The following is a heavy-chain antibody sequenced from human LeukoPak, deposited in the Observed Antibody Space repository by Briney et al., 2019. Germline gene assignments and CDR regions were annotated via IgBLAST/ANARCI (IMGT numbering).Heavy chain of an antibody. Sequence: PGGSLRLSCAASGFTFSTFAMSWVRQAPGKGLEWVSGISGNGGSTYYADSVKGRFTISRDNSKNTLYLQMNSLRAEDTAVYYCARDLSGYSRMGWFDPWGQGILVTVSS. J-gene: IGHJ5*02. D-gene: IGHD6-13*01. CDR2: ISGNGGST. CDR1: GFTFSTFA. V-gene: IGHV3-23*01. CDR3: ARDLSGYSRMGWFDP.